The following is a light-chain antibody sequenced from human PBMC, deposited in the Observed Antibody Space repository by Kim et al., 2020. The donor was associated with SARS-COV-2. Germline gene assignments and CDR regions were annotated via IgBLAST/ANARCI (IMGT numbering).Light chain of an antibody. J-gene: IGLJ2*01. CDR1: SGSVSTSYY. CDR2: STN. Sequence: QTVVTQEPSFSVSPGGTVTLTCGLSSGSVSTSYYPSWYQQTPGQAPRTLIYSTNTRSSGVPDRFSGSTLGNKAALTITGAQADDESDYYCVLYMGSGISVFGGGTQLTVL. CDR3: VLYMGSGISV. V-gene: IGLV8-61*01.